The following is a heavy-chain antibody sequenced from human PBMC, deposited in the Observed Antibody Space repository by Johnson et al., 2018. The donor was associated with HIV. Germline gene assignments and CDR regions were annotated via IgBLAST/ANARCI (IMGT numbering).Heavy chain of an antibody. Sequence: VQLVESGGGVVQPGRSLRLSCAASGFTFGSYGMHWVRQAPGKGLEWVAVIWYDGSNKNYSDSVKGRFTISRDNSKNTLYLQMNSLRAEDTAVYYCATLTASDAFDIWGQGTMVTVSS. CDR2: IWYDGSNK. D-gene: IGHD1-20*01. V-gene: IGHV3-33*01. J-gene: IGHJ3*02. CDR1: GFTFGSYG. CDR3: ATLTASDAFDI.